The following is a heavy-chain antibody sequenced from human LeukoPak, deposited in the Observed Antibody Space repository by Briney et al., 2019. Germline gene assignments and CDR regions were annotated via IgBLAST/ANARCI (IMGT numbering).Heavy chain of an antibody. V-gene: IGHV3-11*04. Sequence: GGSLRLSCAASGFTFSDYYMSWIRQAPGKGLEWVSYISIGGDTRHYADSVKGRFTISRDNAKNSVYLQMNSLRAEDTAVYFCASLWELTMAWGQGTLVTVSS. D-gene: IGHD3-16*01. CDR1: GFTFSDYY. CDR3: ASLWELTMA. CDR2: ISIGGDTR. J-gene: IGHJ5*02.